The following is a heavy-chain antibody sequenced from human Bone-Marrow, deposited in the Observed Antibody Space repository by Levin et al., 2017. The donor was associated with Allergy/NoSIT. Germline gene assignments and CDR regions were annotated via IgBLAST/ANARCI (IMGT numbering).Heavy chain of an antibody. CDR1: GFTFRNYA. Sequence: SCAASGFTFRNYAMSWVRQAPGKGLEWVSAIDSSATSTYYTDSVKGRFTISRDHSQNTLFLQMSSLRAEDTAIYYCARDRGTVRYYFDYWGQGALVTVSS. D-gene: IGHD4-17*01. CDR2: IDSSATST. V-gene: IGHV3-23*05. CDR3: ARDRGTVRYYFDY. J-gene: IGHJ4*02.